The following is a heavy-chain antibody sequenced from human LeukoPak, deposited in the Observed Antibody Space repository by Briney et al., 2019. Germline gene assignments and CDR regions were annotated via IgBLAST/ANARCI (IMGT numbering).Heavy chain of an antibody. Sequence: GGSLRLSCAASGFTVSSNYMSWVRQAPGKGLEWVSVIYSGGSTYYADSVKGRFTISRDNSKNTLYLQMNSLRVEDSAVYYCAKVLTVTSLFNVDYWGQGTLVTVSS. V-gene: IGHV3-53*01. CDR1: GFTVSSNY. CDR2: IYSGGST. D-gene: IGHD4-17*01. CDR3: AKVLTVTSLFNVDY. J-gene: IGHJ4*02.